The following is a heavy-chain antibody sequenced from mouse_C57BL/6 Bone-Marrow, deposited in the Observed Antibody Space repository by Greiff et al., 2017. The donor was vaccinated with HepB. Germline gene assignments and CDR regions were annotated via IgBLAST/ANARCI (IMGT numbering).Heavy chain of an antibody. Sequence: VQLKESGPELVKPGASVKIPCKASGYTFTDYKMDWVKQSHGKSLEWIGDINPNNGGTIYNQKFKGKATLTVDKSSSTAYMELRSLTSEDTAVYYCARGDYFWFAYWGQGTLVTVSA. CDR3: ARGDYFWFAY. J-gene: IGHJ3*01. CDR1: GYTFTDYK. D-gene: IGHD1-1*01. CDR2: INPNNGGT. V-gene: IGHV1-18*01.